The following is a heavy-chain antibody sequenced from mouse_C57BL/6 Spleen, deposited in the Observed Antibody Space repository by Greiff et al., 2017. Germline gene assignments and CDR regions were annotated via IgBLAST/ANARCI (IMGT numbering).Heavy chain of an antibody. CDR2: IYPGNGNT. CDR1: GYSFTSYY. Sequence: QVQLKQSGPELVKPGASVKISCKASGYSFTSYYIHWVKQRPGQGLEWIGWIYPGNGNTKYNEKFKGKATLTADTSASTAYMQLSSLTSEDSAVYYGAREEYSNYVGYYAMDYWGQGTSVTVSS. V-gene: IGHV1-66*01. CDR3: AREEYSNYVGYYAMDY. J-gene: IGHJ4*01. D-gene: IGHD2-5*01.